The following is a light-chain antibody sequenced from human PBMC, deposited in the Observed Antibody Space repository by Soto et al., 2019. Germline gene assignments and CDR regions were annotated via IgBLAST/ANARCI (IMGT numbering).Light chain of an antibody. CDR2: DTS. V-gene: IGKV3-20*01. CDR1: QTLSNSF. Sequence: EIVLTQSPGTLSLSPGERATLSCRASQTLSNSFIAWYQQKPGQAPRLLIYDTSSRATGVPDRYSASGSGTDFTLTISRLEPEDFAVYYCQQYGSSPYTFGLGTKLEIK. J-gene: IGKJ2*01. CDR3: QQYGSSPYT.